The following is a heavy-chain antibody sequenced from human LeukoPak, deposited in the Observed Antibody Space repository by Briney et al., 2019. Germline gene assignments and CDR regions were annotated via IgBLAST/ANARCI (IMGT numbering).Heavy chain of an antibody. CDR1: GYSYAHYY. J-gene: IGHJ5*02. CDR2: IKPNWGGT. V-gene: IGHV1-2*02. Sequence: APVKVCCKASGYSYAHYYMHSVRQAPGQGLEWMGWIKPNWGGTRSVQKFQGRVTMTRDTSISTAYMALSSLRYDDTAVYYCATNSLVRDIINWFDPWGEGTLVTVSS. CDR3: ATNSLVRDIINWFDP. D-gene: IGHD3-10*01.